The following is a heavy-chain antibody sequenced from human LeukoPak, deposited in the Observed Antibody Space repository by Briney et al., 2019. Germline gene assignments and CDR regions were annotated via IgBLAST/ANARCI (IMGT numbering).Heavy chain of an antibody. Sequence: GGSLRLSCAASGFTFSDYYMSWIRQAPGKGLEWVSYISSSGNSISYADSVKGRFTISRDNAKNSLYLQMNSLRAEDTALYYCVRNSGSGWSVRYDYWGQGTLVTVSS. D-gene: IGHD6-19*01. CDR1: GFTFSDYY. J-gene: IGHJ4*02. CDR2: ISSSGNSI. CDR3: VRNSGSGWSVRYDY. V-gene: IGHV3-11*01.